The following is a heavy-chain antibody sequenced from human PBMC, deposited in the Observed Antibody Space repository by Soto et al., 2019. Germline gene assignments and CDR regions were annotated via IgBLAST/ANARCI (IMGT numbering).Heavy chain of an antibody. CDR3: ARPIEGGSSGYYH. D-gene: IGHD3-22*01. Sequence: SETLSLTCTVSGGSISSSNYYWAWIRQPPGKGLEWIGSFYYTGSTYYNPSLKSRVSISVDTSKNQFSLKLSSVSAADTAVYYCARPIEGGSSGYYHWGQGTLVTVS. CDR1: GGSISSSNYY. CDR2: FYYTGST. V-gene: IGHV4-39*01. J-gene: IGHJ5*02.